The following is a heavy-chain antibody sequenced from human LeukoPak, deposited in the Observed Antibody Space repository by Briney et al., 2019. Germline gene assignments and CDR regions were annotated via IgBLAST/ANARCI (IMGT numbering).Heavy chain of an antibody. D-gene: IGHD7-27*01. J-gene: IGHJ3*02. CDR3: ARDGDAGAFDI. Sequence: ASVKVSCKASGYTFTGYYMHWVRQAPGQGLGWMGWINHKSGGTNYGQKFQGRVTMTRDTSISTAYMELSRLRSDDTAVYYCARDGDAGAFDIWGQGTMVTVSS. CDR2: INHKSGGT. CDR1: GYTFTGYY. V-gene: IGHV1-2*02.